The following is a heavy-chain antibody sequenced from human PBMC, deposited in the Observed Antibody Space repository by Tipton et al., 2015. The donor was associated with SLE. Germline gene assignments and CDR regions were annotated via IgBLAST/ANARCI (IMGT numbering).Heavy chain of an antibody. CDR2: IKQDGSEK. CDR1: GFPLSNYG. Sequence: GSLRLSCAASGFPLSNYGMHWVRQAPGKGLEWVANIKQDGSEKYYVDSVKGRFTISRDNAKNSLNLQMNNLRAEDTAVYYCARATEGAFDFWGQGTMVTVSS. J-gene: IGHJ3*01. V-gene: IGHV3-7*01. CDR3: ARATEGAFDF.